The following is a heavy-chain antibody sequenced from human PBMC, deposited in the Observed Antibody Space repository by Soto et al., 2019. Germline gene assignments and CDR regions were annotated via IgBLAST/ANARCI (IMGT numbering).Heavy chain of an antibody. J-gene: IGHJ5*02. CDR1: GYTFTSYA. CDR3: AREAVAVPRRVAWFDP. Sequence: GPVKVSCKASGYTFTSYAMHLVRQAPGQKLEWMGWINAGNGNTKYSQKFQGRVTITRDTSASTAYMELSSLRSEDTAVYYCAREAVAVPRRVAWFDPWGQGTLVTVSS. V-gene: IGHV1-3*01. CDR2: INAGNGNT. D-gene: IGHD6-19*01.